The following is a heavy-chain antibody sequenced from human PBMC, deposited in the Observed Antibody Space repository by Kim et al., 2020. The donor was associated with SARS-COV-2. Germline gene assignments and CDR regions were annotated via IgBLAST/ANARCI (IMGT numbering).Heavy chain of an antibody. CDR1: GFTFSSYW. V-gene: IGHV3-74*01. CDR2: INSDGSST. CDR3: ARSRGYSSSQRAFDI. D-gene: IGHD6-13*01. Sequence: GGSLRLSCAASGFTFSSYWMYWVRQAPGKGLVWVSRINSDGSSTSSADSVKGRFTISRDNAKNTQYLQMNSLRAEDTAVYYCARSRGYSSSQRAFDIWGQGTMVTLSS. J-gene: IGHJ3*02.